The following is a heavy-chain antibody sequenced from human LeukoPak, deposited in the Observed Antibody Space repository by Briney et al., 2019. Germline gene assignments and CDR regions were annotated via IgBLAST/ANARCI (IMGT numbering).Heavy chain of an antibody. CDR3: AREGPAAGDDY. Sequence: PSETLSLTCAVYGGSFSGYYWSWIRQPPGKGLDGIGEINHSGSTNYNPSLKSRVTISVDTSKNQFSLKLSSVTAADTAVYYCAREGPAAGDDYWGQGTLVTVSS. CDR2: INHSGST. J-gene: IGHJ4*02. CDR1: GGSFSGYY. V-gene: IGHV4-34*01. D-gene: IGHD6-13*01.